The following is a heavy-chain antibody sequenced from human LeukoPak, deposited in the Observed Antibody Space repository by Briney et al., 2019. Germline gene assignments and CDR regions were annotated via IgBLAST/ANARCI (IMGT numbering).Heavy chain of an antibody. V-gene: IGHV3-23*01. D-gene: IGHD3-10*01. CDR1: RFSFGSYA. CDR3: AKGLGIGELWVDS. J-gene: IGHJ4*02. Sequence: PGRSLRLSCAASRFSFGSYAMSWVRQAPGKGLEWVSSTSGSGAGTYYADSVKGRFTISRDNSKNTVYLQMNSLRAEDTAVYYCAKGLGIGELWVDSWGQGTLVTVSS. CDR2: TSGSGAGT.